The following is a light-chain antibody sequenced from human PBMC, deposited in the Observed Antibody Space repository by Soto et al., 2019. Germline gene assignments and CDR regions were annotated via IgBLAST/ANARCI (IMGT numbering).Light chain of an antibody. J-gene: IGKJ1*01. CDR2: QAS. CDR3: QRYGHYPWT. V-gene: IGKV1-5*03. Sequence: DIKMTQSPSTLSASPGDRVIITCRASQSINKWLAWYQQRPGEAPKLLMYQASHLQSGVPSRFSGSGSETEFSLTISSLQPADVETYYCQRYGHYPWTFGGATKVEI. CDR1: QSINKW.